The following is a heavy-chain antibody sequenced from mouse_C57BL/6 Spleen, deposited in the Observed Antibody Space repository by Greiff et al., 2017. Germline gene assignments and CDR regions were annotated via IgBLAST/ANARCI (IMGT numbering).Heavy chain of an antibody. J-gene: IGHJ3*01. CDR1: GYTFTSYW. CDR2: INPSSGYT. Sequence: VQLQQSGAELAKPGASVQLSCKASGYTFTSYWMHWVKQRPGQGLEWIGYINPSSGYTKYNQKFKDKATLTAEKSSSTAYMQLSSLTYEDSAVYYCAREGDSSGYFAYWGQGTLVTVSA. CDR3: AREGDSSGYFAY. V-gene: IGHV1-7*01. D-gene: IGHD3-2*02.